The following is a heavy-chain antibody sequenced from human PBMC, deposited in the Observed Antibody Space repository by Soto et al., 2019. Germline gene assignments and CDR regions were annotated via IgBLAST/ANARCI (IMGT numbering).Heavy chain of an antibody. CDR3: ASSGVWLTGLRYYGMDV. V-gene: IGHV3-7*03. J-gene: IGHJ6*02. CDR2: IKQDGSEK. D-gene: IGHD1-26*01. CDR1: GFTFSSYW. Sequence: EVQLVESGGGLVQPGGSLRLSCAASGFTFSSYWMSWVRQAPGKGLEWVANIKQDGSEKYYVDSVMGRFTISRDNAKNSLYLQMNSLRAEDTAVYYCASSGVWLTGLRYYGMDVWGQGTTVTVSS.